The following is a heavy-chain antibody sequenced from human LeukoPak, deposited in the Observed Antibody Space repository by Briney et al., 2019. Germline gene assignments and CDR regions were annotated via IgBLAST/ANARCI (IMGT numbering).Heavy chain of an antibody. V-gene: IGHV3-7*01. CDR1: GFTFSSYS. Sequence: GGSLRLSCAASGFTFSSYSMNWVRQAPGKGLEWVANIKQDGSEKYYVDSVKGRFTISRDNAKNSLYLQMNSLRAEDTAVYYCARDSKEFDYWGQGTLVTVSS. CDR3: ARDSKEFDY. J-gene: IGHJ4*02. D-gene: IGHD2/OR15-2a*01. CDR2: IKQDGSEK.